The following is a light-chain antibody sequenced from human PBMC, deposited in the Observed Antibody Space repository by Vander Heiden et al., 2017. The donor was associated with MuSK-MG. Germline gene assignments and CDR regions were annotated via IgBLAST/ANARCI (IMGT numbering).Light chain of an antibody. CDR1: QSVLYSTNNKIY. J-gene: IGKJ2*01. CDR2: WAS. CDR3: QQDDSTPYT. Sequence: DIVMTQSPDSLAASLGERATINCKSSQSVLYSTNNKIYLAGYRRKPGQPPKLLIYWASTRESGVPDRFSGSGSGTDFTLTISSLQAEDVAVYYCQQDDSTPYTFGQGTKMEIK. V-gene: IGKV4-1*01.